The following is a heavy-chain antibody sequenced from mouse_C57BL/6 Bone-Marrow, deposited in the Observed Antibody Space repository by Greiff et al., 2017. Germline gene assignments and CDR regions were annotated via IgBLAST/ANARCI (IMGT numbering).Heavy chain of an antibody. CDR1: GFSLTSYG. Sequence: VKLQESGPGLVQPSQSLSITCTVSGFSLTSYGVHWVRQSPGKGLEWLGVIWSGGSTDYNAAFISRLSISKDNPKSQVFFRMNSLQADDTAIYYCAREGLRLYFDYWGQGTTLTVSS. CDR3: AREGLRLYFDY. J-gene: IGHJ2*01. V-gene: IGHV2-2*01. D-gene: IGHD2-4*01. CDR2: IWSGGST.